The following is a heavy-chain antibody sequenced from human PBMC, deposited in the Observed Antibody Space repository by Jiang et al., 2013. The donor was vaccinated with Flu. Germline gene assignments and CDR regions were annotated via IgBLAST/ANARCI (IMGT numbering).Heavy chain of an antibody. CDR1: GYTLTELS. CDR3: APLWGGSYYFHY. Sequence: GAEVKKPGASVKVSCKVSGYTLTELSIHWVRQTPGKGLEWMGGFGPEEGETNYAQKFQGRVTMTEDTSTDTAYMELSSLRSEDTAVYYCAPLWGGSYYFHYWGQGTLVTVSS. J-gene: IGHJ4*02. V-gene: IGHV1-24*01. CDR2: FGPEEGET. D-gene: IGHD1-26*01.